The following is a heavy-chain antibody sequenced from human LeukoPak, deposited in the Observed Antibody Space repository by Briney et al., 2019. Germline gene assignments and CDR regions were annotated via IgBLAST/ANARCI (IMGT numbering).Heavy chain of an antibody. V-gene: IGHV4-4*01. Sequence: SGTLSLTCAVAGGAISNTYWWSWVRQPPAKGLEWIGEIYHTGATNYNPSLKSRVSISADKSRNQFSLRLRSVTPATTAVYCCAIGVRRMLRGFLMTDFDLWGQGTLVTVSS. D-gene: IGHD3-10*01. J-gene: IGHJ4*02. CDR3: AIGVRRMLRGFLMTDFDL. CDR2: IYHTGAT. CDR1: GGAISNTYW.